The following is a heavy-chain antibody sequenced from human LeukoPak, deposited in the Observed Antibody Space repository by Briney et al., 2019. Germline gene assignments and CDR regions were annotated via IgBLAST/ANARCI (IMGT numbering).Heavy chain of an antibody. V-gene: IGHV3-7*02. CDR2: IKEDGSVK. D-gene: IGHD3-16*01. J-gene: IGHJ5*02. Sequence: GGSLRLSCVVSGFTFSSNWMSWVRQAPGKGLEWVGNIKEDGSVKYYVDSVKGRFTISRDNAKNSLYLQMNSLRAEDTAVYYCASQSFGRFDPWGQGTRVTVSS. CDR3: ASQSFGRFDP. CDR1: GFTFSSNW.